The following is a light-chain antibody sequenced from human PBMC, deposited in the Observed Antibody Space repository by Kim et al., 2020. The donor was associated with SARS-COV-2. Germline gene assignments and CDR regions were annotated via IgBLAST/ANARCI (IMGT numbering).Light chain of an antibody. Sequence: ASEGDRVTITGRASQGISSNVAWYQQKPGDVPKLLIYDASALRSGVPSRFSGSGSGTDFTLTISSLQPEDVATYYCQKYNGAPWTFGQGTKVDIK. V-gene: IGKV1-27*01. J-gene: IGKJ1*01. CDR2: DAS. CDR3: QKYNGAPWT. CDR1: QGISSN.